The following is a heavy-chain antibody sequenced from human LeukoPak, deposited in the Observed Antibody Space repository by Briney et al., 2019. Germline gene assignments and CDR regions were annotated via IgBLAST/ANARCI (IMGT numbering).Heavy chain of an antibody. CDR3: AKVAGDYYYMDV. CDR1: GFTFSSYG. Sequence: PGGSLRLSCAASGFTFSSYGMHWVRQAPGKGLEWVAFIRYDGSNKYYADSVKGRFTISRDNSKNTLYLQINSLRAEDAAVYYCAKVAGDYYYMDVWGKGTTVTVPS. V-gene: IGHV3-30*02. J-gene: IGHJ6*03. CDR2: IRYDGSNK. D-gene: IGHD3-10*01.